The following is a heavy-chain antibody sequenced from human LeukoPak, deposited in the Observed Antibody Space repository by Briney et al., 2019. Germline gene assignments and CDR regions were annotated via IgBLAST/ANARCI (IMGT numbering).Heavy chain of an antibody. V-gene: IGHV4-34*01. CDR1: GGSFSGYY. CDR2: INHSGST. Sequence: SETLSLTCAVYGGSFSGYYWSWIRQPPGKGLEWIGEINHSGSTNYNPSLKSRVTISVDTSKNQFSLKLSSVTAADTAVYYCARAPSTGSWGTWGQGTLVTVSS. J-gene: IGHJ4*02. D-gene: IGHD6-13*01. CDR3: ARAPSTGSWGT.